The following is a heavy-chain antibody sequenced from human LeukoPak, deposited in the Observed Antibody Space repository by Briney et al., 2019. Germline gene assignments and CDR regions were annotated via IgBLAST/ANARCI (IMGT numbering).Heavy chain of an antibody. CDR1: GFTFSDYY. V-gene: IGHV3-11*04. J-gene: IGHJ3*02. CDR3: ARRRTYYGSSGYSSDAFDI. Sequence: GGSLRLSCAASGFTFSDYYMSWIRQAPGKGLEWVSYISSSGSTIYYADSVKGRFTISRDNAKNSLYLQMSSLRAEDTAVYYCARRRTYYGSSGYSSDAFDIWGQGTMVTVSS. D-gene: IGHD3-22*01. CDR2: ISSSGSTI.